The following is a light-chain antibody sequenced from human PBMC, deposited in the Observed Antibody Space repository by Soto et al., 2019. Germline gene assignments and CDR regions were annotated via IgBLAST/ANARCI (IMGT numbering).Light chain of an antibody. CDR2: GAS. V-gene: IGKV3-15*01. CDR3: LQYHNLWA. J-gene: IGKJ1*01. Sequence: EIVLTQSPGTLSLSPGERATLSCRASQSVASTYLAWYQHKPGQAPRLLIYGASTRATDIPARFSGSGSGTEFTLTISSLQSEDFAVYSCLQYHNLWAFGQGTKVDIK. CDR1: QSVASTY.